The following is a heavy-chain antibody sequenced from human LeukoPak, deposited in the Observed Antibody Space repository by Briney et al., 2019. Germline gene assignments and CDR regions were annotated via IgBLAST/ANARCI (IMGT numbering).Heavy chain of an antibody. V-gene: IGHV4-4*02. CDR1: GGSISSSNW. CDR3: AGGDLTQYYFDY. D-gene: IGHD2-21*02. J-gene: IGHJ4*02. CDR2: IYHSGST. Sequence: SETLSLTCAVSGGSISSSNWWSWVRQPPGKGLEWIGEIYHSGSTNYNPSLKSRVTISVDTSKNQFSLKLSSVTAADTAVYYCAGGDLTQYYFDYWGQGTLVTVSS.